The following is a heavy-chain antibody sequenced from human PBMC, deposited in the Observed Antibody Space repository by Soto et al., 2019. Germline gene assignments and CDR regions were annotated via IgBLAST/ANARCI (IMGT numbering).Heavy chain of an antibody. Sequence: ASVKVSCKTSGYTFSDYGISWVRQAPGQGLEWMGWFSAKNGNTNFAQKFRGRVTMITYTSTNTVYMELRNLRLDDTAVYYCAREPPETPPDYWGQGTLVTVSS. CDR3: AREPPETPPDY. V-gene: IGHV1-18*01. CDR1: GYTFSDYG. J-gene: IGHJ4*02. CDR2: FSAKNGNT.